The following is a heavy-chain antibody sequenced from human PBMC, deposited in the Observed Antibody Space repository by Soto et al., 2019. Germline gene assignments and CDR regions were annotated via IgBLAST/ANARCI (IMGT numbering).Heavy chain of an antibody. CDR2: ISYDGSNK. Sequence: QVQLVESGGGVVHPGRSLRLSCAASGFTFSSYGIHWVRHAPGKGLEWVAVISYDGSNKYYADSVKGRFTISRDNSKNTQYLQMNSLRAEDTAVYYCARGVAVAGACWYFDLWGRGTLVTVSS. J-gene: IGHJ2*01. CDR1: GFTFSSYG. V-gene: IGHV3-30*03. D-gene: IGHD6-19*01. CDR3: ARGVAVAGACWYFDL.